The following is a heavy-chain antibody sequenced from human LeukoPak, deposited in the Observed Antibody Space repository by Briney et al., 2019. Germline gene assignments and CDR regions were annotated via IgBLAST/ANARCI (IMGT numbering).Heavy chain of an antibody. CDR3: ASGAIAVAADY. CDR2: ISAYNGNT. Sequence: ASVKVSCKASGYSFVLYGISWVRQAPGQGLEWMGWISAYNGNTNYAQKLQGRVTMTTDTSTSTAYMELRSLRSDDTAVYYCASGAIAVAADYWGQGTLVTVSS. CDR1: GYSFVLYG. J-gene: IGHJ4*02. V-gene: IGHV1-18*01. D-gene: IGHD6-19*01.